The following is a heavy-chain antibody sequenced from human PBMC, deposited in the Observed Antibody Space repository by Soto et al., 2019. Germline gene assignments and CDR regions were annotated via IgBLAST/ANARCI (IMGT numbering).Heavy chain of an antibody. V-gene: IGHV3-33*01. D-gene: IGHD1-26*01. Sequence: QVQLVESGGGVVQPGRSLRLSCAASGFTFSSYGMHWVRQAPGKGLEWVAVIWYDGSNKYYADSVKGRFTISRDNSKNTLYLQMNSLRAEDPAVYYCERHDLEWELLSPGPVDYWGQGTLVTVSS. CDR1: GFTFSSYG. J-gene: IGHJ4*02. CDR2: IWYDGSNK. CDR3: ERHDLEWELLSPGPVDY.